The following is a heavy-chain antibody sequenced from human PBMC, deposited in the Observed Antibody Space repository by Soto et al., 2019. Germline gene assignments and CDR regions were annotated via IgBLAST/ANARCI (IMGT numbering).Heavy chain of an antibody. Sequence: GGSLGLSWGASGVTFVSYAMHWVRQAPGKGLEWVAVISYDGSNKYYADSVKGRFTISRDNSKNTLYLQMNSLRAEDTAVYYCARDGYSYGSLYYPGMDVWGHGTTVTVSS. CDR3: ARDGYSYGSLYYPGMDV. D-gene: IGHD5-18*01. V-gene: IGHV3-30-3*01. CDR2: ISYDGSNK. J-gene: IGHJ6*02. CDR1: GVTFVSYA.